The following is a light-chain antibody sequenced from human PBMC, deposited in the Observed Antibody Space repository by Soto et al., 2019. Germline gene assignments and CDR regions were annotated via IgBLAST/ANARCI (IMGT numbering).Light chain of an antibody. CDR3: QAYDNSLGVSVL. V-gene: IGLV1-40*01. Sequence: QSVLTQPPSVSGAPGQTVSIPCSGSSSNIGAGYDVHWYQQLAGTVPKLVIYDTFNRPSGVPDRFSASKSGTSPSLAITGLQAEDEADYYCQAYDNSLGVSVLFGGGTKVTVL. J-gene: IGLJ3*02. CDR2: DTF. CDR1: SSNIGAGYD.